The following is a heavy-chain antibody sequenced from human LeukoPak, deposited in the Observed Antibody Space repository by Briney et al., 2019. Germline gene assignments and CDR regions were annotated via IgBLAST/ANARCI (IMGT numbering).Heavy chain of an antibody. Sequence: GGSLRLSCAASGFTFSSYAMSWVRQAPGKGLAWVSGISGSGGSTYHADSVKGRFTISRDNSRNTLHLQMNSLRAEDTAVYYCAKRSGPAGDTSVFDYWGRGTLVTVSS. CDR1: GFTFSSYA. V-gene: IGHV3-23*01. D-gene: IGHD2-2*01. CDR3: AKRSGPAGDTSVFDY. CDR2: ISGSGGST. J-gene: IGHJ4*02.